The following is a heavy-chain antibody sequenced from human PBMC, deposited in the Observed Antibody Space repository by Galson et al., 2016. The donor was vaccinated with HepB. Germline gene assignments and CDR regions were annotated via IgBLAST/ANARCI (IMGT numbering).Heavy chain of an antibody. V-gene: IGHV4-59*01. Sequence: SLTCTVSGGSIGSYYWSWIRQSPGKGLEWIGYIYYSGRTNYNPSLKSRVTISVDTSKNQFSLKLKSVTAADTAVYYCARDRDSSSYYSLDYWGQGTLVTVSS. CDR1: GGSIGSYY. CDR2: IYYSGRT. J-gene: IGHJ4*02. D-gene: IGHD3-22*01. CDR3: ARDRDSSSYYSLDY.